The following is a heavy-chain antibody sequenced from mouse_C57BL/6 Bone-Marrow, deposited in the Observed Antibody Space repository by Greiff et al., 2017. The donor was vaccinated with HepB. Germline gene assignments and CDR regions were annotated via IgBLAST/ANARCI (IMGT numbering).Heavy chain of an antibody. Sequence: VQLQQSGPVLVKPGASVKMSCKASGYTFTDYYMNWVKQSHGKSLEWIGVINPYNGGTSYNQKFKGKATLTVDKSSSTAYMELNSLTSEDSAVYYCARLRYYGTYAMDYWGQGTSVTVSS. J-gene: IGHJ4*01. CDR1: GYTFTDYY. CDR3: ARLRYYGTYAMDY. CDR2: INPYNGGT. D-gene: IGHD1-1*01. V-gene: IGHV1-19*01.